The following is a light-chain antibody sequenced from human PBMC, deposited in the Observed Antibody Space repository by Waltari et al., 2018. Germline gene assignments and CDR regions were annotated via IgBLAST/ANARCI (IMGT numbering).Light chain of an antibody. Sequence: QSVLTQPPSASGTPGQRVTISCSGRSSNIGSNYVYWYQQLPGTAPKLLIYRNNQRASGVPDRFSGSKSGLSASLAIGGLRSGDEADYYCAAWEDSLSGPVFGGGTKLTVL. J-gene: IGLJ2*01. CDR3: AAWEDSLSGPV. V-gene: IGLV1-47*01. CDR2: RNN. CDR1: SSNIGSNY.